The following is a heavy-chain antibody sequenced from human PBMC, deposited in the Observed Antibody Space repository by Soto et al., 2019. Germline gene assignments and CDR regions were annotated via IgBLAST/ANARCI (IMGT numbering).Heavy chain of an antibody. CDR2: MSYDGSNK. CDR3: ARTGTVGVGELSGNFDY. V-gene: IGHV3-30-3*01. J-gene: IGHJ4*02. D-gene: IGHD3-10*01. Sequence: VAVMSYDGSNKYYADSVKGRFTISRDNSKNTLYLQMNSLRAEDTAVYYCARTGTVGVGELSGNFDYWGQGTLVTVSS.